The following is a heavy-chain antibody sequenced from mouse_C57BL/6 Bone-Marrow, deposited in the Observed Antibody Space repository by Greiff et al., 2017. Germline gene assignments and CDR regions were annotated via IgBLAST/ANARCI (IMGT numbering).Heavy chain of an antibody. V-gene: IGHV5-4*01. CDR2: ISDGGSYT. J-gene: IGHJ1*03. D-gene: IGHD1-1*01. Sequence: EVKLLESGGGLVKPGGSLKLSCAASGFTFSSYAMSWVRQTPEKRLEWVATISDGGSYTYYPDNVKGRFTISRDNAKNNLYLQMSHLKSEDTAMYYWARDRGYGSSYCWYFDVGGTGTTVTVSS. CDR3: ARDRGYGSSYCWYFDV. CDR1: GFTFSSYA.